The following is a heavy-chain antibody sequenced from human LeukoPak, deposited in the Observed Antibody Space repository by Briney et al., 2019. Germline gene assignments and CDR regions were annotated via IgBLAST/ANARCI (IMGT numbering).Heavy chain of an antibody. CDR1: GYTFTGYY. D-gene: IGHD3-9*01. CDR3: ALEGAILTDY. CDR2: LNPNSGGT. V-gene: IGHV1-2*06. Sequence: ASLKVACRASGYTFTGYYMHWVRQAPGQGLEWMGRLNPNSGGTNYAQKFQGRVTMTRDTTISTAYMELSRLRFDDTALYYCALEGAILTDYWGQGTLVTVSS. J-gene: IGHJ4*02.